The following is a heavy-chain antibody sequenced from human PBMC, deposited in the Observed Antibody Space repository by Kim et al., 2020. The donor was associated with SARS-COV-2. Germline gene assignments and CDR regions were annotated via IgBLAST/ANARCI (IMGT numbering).Heavy chain of an antibody. CDR2: IYPGDSDT. CDR3: ARVGQETGYYHHRGMDV. J-gene: IGHJ6*02. Sequence: GESLKISCKGSGYSFTSYWIGWVRQMPGKGLEWMGIIYPGDSDTRYSPSFQGQVTISADKSISTAYLQWSSLKASDTAMYYCARVGQETGYYHHRGMDVWGQGTTVTVSS. V-gene: IGHV5-51*01. D-gene: IGHD3-9*01. CDR1: GYSFTSYW.